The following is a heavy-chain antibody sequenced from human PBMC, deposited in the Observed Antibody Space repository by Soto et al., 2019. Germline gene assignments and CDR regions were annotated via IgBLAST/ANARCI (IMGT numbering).Heavy chain of an antibody. CDR3: AKDPSSGWGNWFDP. CDR1: GFTFSSYA. Sequence: GGSLRLSCAASGFTFSSYAMNWVRQAPGKGLEWVSSISGSGGSTYYADSVKGRFTISRDNSKNTLYLQMNSLRAEDTALYYCAKDPSSGWGNWFDPWGQGTLVTVSS. D-gene: IGHD6-19*01. CDR2: ISGSGGST. J-gene: IGHJ5*02. V-gene: IGHV3-23*01.